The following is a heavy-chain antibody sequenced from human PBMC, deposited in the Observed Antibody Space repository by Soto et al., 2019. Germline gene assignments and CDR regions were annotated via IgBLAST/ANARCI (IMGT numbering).Heavy chain of an antibody. V-gene: IGHV3-33*01. CDR1: GFSFSSYV. Sequence: GGSLRRSCAASGFSFSSYVMHWVRQAPGKGLEWVAGIWYDGSNKYYGDSAKGRFTISRDNSMNTLYLEMNSLRAEDTAVYYCARVSGAGYYDRTCYFDYWGQGTLVTVSS. CDR2: IWYDGSNK. J-gene: IGHJ4*02. CDR3: ARVSGAGYYDRTCYFDY. D-gene: IGHD3-22*01.